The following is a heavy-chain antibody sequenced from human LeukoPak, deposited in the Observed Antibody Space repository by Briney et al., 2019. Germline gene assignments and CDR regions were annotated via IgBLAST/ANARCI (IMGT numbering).Heavy chain of an antibody. Sequence: ASVKVSCKASGYIFTDYYMHWVRQAPGQGLEWVGCINPNSGGTDSAQKFQGRGTTTRDTSISTAYMELISLRSDDTAVYYCARGYNWNDGVDPWGQGTLVTVSS. J-gene: IGHJ5*02. D-gene: IGHD1-20*01. CDR2: INPNSGGT. CDR1: GYIFTDYY. CDR3: ARGYNWNDGVDP. V-gene: IGHV1-2*02.